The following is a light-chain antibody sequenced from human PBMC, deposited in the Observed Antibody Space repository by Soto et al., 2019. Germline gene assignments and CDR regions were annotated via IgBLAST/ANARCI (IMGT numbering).Light chain of an antibody. CDR3: QKRGNWPQ. Sequence: EIVLTQSPATLSFSPWETSTLSFRASQSISNYLAWYQHKPGQAPRLLIFDASNRATGIPARFSGSGSGTDFTLTISGLEPEDFAIYYCQKRGNWPQFGQGTRLEIK. CDR2: DAS. CDR1: QSISNY. J-gene: IGKJ5*01. V-gene: IGKV3-11*01.